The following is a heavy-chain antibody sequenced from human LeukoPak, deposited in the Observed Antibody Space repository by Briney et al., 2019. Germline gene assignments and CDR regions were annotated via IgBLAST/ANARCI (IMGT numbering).Heavy chain of an antibody. V-gene: IGHV1-18*01. J-gene: IGHJ4*02. CDR3: ARPNANGLFPY. CDR1: GYTFTSYG. CDR2: ISAYNGNT. D-gene: IGHD2-8*01. Sequence: RASVKVSCKASGYTFTSYGIIWVRQAPGQGLEWMGWISAYNGNTNYAQKLQGRVTMTTDTSTSTAYMKLRSLRSDDTAVYYCARPNANGLFPYWGQGTLVTVSS.